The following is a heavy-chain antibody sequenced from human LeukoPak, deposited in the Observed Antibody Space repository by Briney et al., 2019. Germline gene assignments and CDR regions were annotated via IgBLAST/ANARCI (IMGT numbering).Heavy chain of an antibody. CDR3: AREATQGEAMAYFDY. CDR2: IYSGGST. CDR1: GFTVSSKY. J-gene: IGHJ4*02. Sequence: GGSLRLSCAASGFTVSSKYMSWVRQAPGKGLEWVSVIYSGGSTYYADSVKGRFTISRDNSKNTVSLQMNSLRAEDMAVYYCAREATQGEAMAYFDYWAREPWSPSPQ. D-gene: IGHD2-15*01. V-gene: IGHV3-66*01.